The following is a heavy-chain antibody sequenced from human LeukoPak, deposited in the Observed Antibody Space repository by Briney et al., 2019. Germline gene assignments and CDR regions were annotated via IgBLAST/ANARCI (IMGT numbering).Heavy chain of an antibody. CDR3: ARGGHYYDSSGYFDY. D-gene: IGHD3-22*01. V-gene: IGHV4-59*01. CDR1: GGSISSYY. Sequence: PSETLSLTCTGSGGSISSYYWSWIRQPPGKGLERIGYIYYSGSTNYNPSLKSRVTISADTSKNQFSLKLSSVTAADAAVYYCARGGHYYDSSGYFDYWGQGTLVTVSS. CDR2: IYYSGST. J-gene: IGHJ4*02.